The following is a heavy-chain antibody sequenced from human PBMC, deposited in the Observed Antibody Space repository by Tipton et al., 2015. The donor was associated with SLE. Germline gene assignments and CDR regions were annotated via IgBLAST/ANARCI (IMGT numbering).Heavy chain of an antibody. CDR1: AFTFSNYW. CDR2: INQDGSEK. V-gene: IGHV3-7*01. D-gene: IGHD5-12*01. CDR3: ATGYSGYDYPFDY. Sequence: GSLRLSCAASAFTFSNYWMSWVRQAPGKGLEWVANINQDGSEKYYVDSVKGRFTISRDNAKNSQSLLMSSLRAEDTAVYYCATGYSGYDYPFDYWGQGTLVTVSS. J-gene: IGHJ4*02.